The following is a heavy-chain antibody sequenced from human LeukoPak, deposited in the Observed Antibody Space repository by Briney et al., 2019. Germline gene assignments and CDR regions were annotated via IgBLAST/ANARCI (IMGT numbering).Heavy chain of an antibody. CDR3: ARETGGSFEYFDY. J-gene: IGHJ4*02. CDR2: INPNSGGT. Sequence: ASVKVSCKASGYTFTGYYMHWVRRAPGQGLEWMGWINPNSGGTNYAQKFQGWVTMTRDTSISTAYMELSRLRSDDTAVYYCARETGGSFEYFDYWGQGTLVTVSS. V-gene: IGHV1-2*04. CDR1: GYTFTGYY. D-gene: IGHD7-27*01.